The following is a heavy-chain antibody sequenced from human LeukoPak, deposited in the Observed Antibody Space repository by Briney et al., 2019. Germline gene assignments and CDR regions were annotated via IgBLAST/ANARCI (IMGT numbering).Heavy chain of an antibody. D-gene: IGHD2-15*01. CDR3: ARVVAGRYYYMDV. CDR2: ISSSSSYI. V-gene: IGHV3-21*01. CDR1: GFTFSSYS. J-gene: IGHJ6*03. Sequence: GGSLRLSCAASGFTFSSYSMNWVRQAPGKGLEWVSSISSSSSYIYYADSVKGRFTISRDNAKNSLYLQMNSLRAEDTAVCYCARVVAGRYYYMDVWGKGTTVTVSS.